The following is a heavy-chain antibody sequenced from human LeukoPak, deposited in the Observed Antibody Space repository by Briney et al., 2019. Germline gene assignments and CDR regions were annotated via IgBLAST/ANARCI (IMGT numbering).Heavy chain of an antibody. CDR1: GCTFSSHG. V-gene: IGHV3-23*01. CDR2: IIPSGHTT. Sequence: PGGSLRVSCVASGCTFSSHGMNWVRQAPGKGLEWVSGIIPSGHTTYYADSVRGRFTISRDNSRNTVYLQMNSLRAEDTAVYYCAKDDRWLQFCCWGQGTLVTVSA. D-gene: IGHD5-24*01. J-gene: IGHJ4*02. CDR3: AKDDRWLQFCC.